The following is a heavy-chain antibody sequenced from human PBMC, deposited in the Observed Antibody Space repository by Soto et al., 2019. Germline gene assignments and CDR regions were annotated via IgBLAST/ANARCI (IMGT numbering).Heavy chain of an antibody. V-gene: IGHV4-59*01. CDR1: GVSISSYF. CDR2: TYHRGST. J-gene: IGHJ4*02. D-gene: IGHD6-25*01. Sequence: PSETLSLTCSVSGVSISSYFWSWIRQAPGRGLEWIGYTYHRGSTNYSPSLKSRVAISLDTSENQFSLTVNSVTAADTAVYYCARIGGYHGPLDYWGQGTPVTVSS. CDR3: ARIGGYHGPLDY.